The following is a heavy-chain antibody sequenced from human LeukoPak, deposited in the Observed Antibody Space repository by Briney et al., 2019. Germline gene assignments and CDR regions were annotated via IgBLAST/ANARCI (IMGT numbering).Heavy chain of an antibody. D-gene: IGHD2-21*02. V-gene: IGHV3-23*01. CDR2: ISGSGGST. CDR3: AKLRDIVVVTAIFYY. J-gene: IGHJ4*02. CDR1: GFTLSSYG. Sequence: PGGSLRLSCAASGFTLSSYGMSWVRQAPGKGLEWVSAISGSGGSTYYADSVKGRFTISRDNSKNTLYLQMNSLRAEDTAVYYCAKLRDIVVVTAIFYYWGQGTLVTVSS.